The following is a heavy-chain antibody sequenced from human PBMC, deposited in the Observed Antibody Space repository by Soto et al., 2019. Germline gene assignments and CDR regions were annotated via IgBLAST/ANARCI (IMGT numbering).Heavy chain of an antibody. CDR1: GFTFSGSA. J-gene: IGHJ6*03. CDR3: SRQASDFWSGKPQYYMDA. CDR2: IRSKGNNYAT. V-gene: IGHV3-73*01. D-gene: IGHD3-3*01. Sequence: EVQLVESGGGLVQPGGSLKLSCAASGFTFSGSALHWVRQASGKGLEWVGRIRSKGNNYATAYGASLKGRFTISRDDSKNTAYLQMNSLNTEDTAVYYCSRQASDFWSGKPQYYMDAWCKGTTVTVSS.